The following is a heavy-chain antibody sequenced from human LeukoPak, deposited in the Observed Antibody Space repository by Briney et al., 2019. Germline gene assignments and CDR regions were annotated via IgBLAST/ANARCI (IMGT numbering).Heavy chain of an antibody. CDR1: GGSFSGYY. CDR3: ARTQYYDYVWGRSIPGDHFDS. CDR2: INHSGST. V-gene: IGHV4-34*01. J-gene: IGHJ5*01. Sequence: PSETLSLTCAVYGGSFSGYYWSWIRQPPGKGLEWIGEINHSGSTNYNPSLKSRVTISVDTSKNQFSLKLSSVTAADTAVYYCARTQYYDYVWGRSIPGDHFDSWGQGTLVTVSS. D-gene: IGHD3-16*01.